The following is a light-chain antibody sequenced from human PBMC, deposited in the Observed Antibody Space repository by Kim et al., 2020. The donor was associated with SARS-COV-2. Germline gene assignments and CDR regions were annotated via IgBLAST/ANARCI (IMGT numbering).Light chain of an antibody. CDR2: EVN. Sequence: GQSVTISCTGTSSDVGGYNYVSWYQQHPGKVPKLMIYEVNRRPSGVPDRFSGSKSGNTASLTVSGLQAEDEADYYCSSYGGSNNLVFGGGTKLTVL. CDR1: SSDVGGYNY. J-gene: IGLJ3*02. CDR3: SSYGGSNNLV. V-gene: IGLV2-8*01.